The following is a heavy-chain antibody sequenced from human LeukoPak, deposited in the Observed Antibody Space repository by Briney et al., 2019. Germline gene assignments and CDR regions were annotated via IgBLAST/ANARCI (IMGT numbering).Heavy chain of an antibody. CDR1: GGSISSSSYY. J-gene: IGHJ4*02. V-gene: IGHV4-39*01. CDR2: VYYSGST. D-gene: IGHD5-24*01. Sequence: SETLSLTCTVSGGSISSSSYYWGWIRQPPGKGLEWIGSVYYSGSTYYNPSLKSRVTISVDTSKNQFSLKLISVTAADTAVYYCARQRSEMATTDYFDYWGQGTLVTVSS. CDR3: ARQRSEMATTDYFDY.